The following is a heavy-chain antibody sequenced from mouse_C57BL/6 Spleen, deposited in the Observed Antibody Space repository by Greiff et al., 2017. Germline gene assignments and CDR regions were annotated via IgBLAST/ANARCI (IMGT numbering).Heavy chain of an antibody. D-gene: IGHD4-1*01. Sequence: QVQLKQPGTELVKPGASVKLSCKASGYTFTSYWMHWVKQRPGQGLEWIGNINPSNGGTNYNEKFKSKATLTVDKSSSTAYMQLSSLTSEDSAVYYCARSGGTGTYYFDYWGQGTTLTVSS. CDR1: GYTFTSYW. CDR2: INPSNGGT. V-gene: IGHV1-53*01. CDR3: ARSGGTGTYYFDY. J-gene: IGHJ2*01.